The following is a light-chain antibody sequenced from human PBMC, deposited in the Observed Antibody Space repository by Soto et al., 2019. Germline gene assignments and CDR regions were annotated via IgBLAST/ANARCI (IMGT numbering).Light chain of an antibody. Sequence: DIQLTQSPSFLSASVGDRVTITCRASQGLSSDLAWYQQKPGKAPKLLIYAASTLQSGVPSRFSGSGSGTEFTLTISSLQPEDFATYYFQRLNSYPITFGHGTRLEIK. V-gene: IGKV1-9*01. CDR3: QRLNSYPIT. CDR1: QGLSSD. J-gene: IGKJ5*01. CDR2: AAS.